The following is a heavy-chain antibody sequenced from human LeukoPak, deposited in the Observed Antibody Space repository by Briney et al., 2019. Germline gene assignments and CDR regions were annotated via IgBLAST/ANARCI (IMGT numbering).Heavy chain of an antibody. V-gene: IGHV3-64*01. D-gene: IGHD6-13*01. Sequence: GGSLRLSCAASGFTFSSYAMHWVRQTPGKGLEYVSAISTNGGGTYYANSVKGRFTISRDNSKNTLYLQMGSLRAEDTALYYCARTSGYSSSWSADHWGQGTLVTVSS. J-gene: IGHJ4*02. CDR3: ARTSGYSSSWSADH. CDR2: ISTNGGGT. CDR1: GFTFSSYA.